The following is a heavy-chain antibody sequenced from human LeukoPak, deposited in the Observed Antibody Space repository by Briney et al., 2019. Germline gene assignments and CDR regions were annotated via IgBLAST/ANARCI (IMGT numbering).Heavy chain of an antibody. Sequence: GGSLRPSCEASGFTFSGYGMSWVRQAPGTGLEWISYINRYGDTIYYADSVKGGFTISRENAKNSLYLQMNSLRVEDTAVYYCARCRGAGPADYFDHWGQGALVTVSS. CDR1: GFTFSGYG. CDR2: INRYGDTI. D-gene: IGHD3-10*01. CDR3: ARCRGAGPADYFDH. J-gene: IGHJ4*02. V-gene: IGHV3-48*03.